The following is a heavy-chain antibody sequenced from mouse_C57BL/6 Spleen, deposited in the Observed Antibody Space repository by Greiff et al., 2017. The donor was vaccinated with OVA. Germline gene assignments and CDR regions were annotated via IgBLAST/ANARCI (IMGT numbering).Heavy chain of an antibody. Sequence: QVQLQQPGAELVKPGASVKLSCKASGYTFTSYWMHWVKQRPGRGLEWIGRIDPNRGGTKYNEKFKSKATLTVDKPSSTAYMQLSSLTSEDSAVYYCARCYYGSSYVWFAYWGQGTLVTVSA. CDR2: IDPNRGGT. CDR3: ARCYYGSSYVWFAY. CDR1: GYTFTSYW. V-gene: IGHV1-72*01. J-gene: IGHJ3*01. D-gene: IGHD1-1*01.